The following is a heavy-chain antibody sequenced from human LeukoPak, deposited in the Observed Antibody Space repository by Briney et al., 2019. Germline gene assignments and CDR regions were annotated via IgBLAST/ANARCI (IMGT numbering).Heavy chain of an antibody. CDR3: AKERGAAAVAYFDY. D-gene: IGHD6-13*01. CDR2: INSDGSST. Sequence: GGSLRLSCAASGFTFSSYWMHWVRQAPGKGLVWVSRINSDGSSTSYADSVKGRFTISRDNAKNTLYLQMNSLRAEDTAVYYCAKERGAAAVAYFDYWGQGTLVTVSS. CDR1: GFTFSSYW. J-gene: IGHJ4*02. V-gene: IGHV3-74*01.